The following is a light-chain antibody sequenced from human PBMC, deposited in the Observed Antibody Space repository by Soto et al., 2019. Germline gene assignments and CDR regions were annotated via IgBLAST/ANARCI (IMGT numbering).Light chain of an antibody. CDR3: ALYVGSGIWL. V-gene: IGLV8-61*01. J-gene: IGLJ3*02. CDR1: SGSVSTSYY. Sequence: QAVVTQEPSFSVSPGRTVTLTCGLSSGSVSTSYYPSWYQQTPGQAPRTLIYSTNTRSSGVPDRFSGSILGNKAALTITGVQADDEADYYCALYVGSGIWLFGGGTKLTVL. CDR2: STN.